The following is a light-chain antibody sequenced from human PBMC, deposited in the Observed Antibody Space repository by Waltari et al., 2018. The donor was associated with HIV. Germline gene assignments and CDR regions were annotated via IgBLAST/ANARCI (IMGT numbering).Light chain of an antibody. Sequence: QSALTQSASVSGSPGQSITISCTRTSSDVATYNLVSWYQQHPGKAPKLMIYEVSKRPSGVSDRFSGSKSGDTASLTISGLQAEDEADYYCCSYVSNVIFGGGTKLTVL. J-gene: IGLJ2*01. CDR1: SSDVATYNL. V-gene: IGLV2-23*02. CDR2: EVS. CDR3: CSYVSNVI.